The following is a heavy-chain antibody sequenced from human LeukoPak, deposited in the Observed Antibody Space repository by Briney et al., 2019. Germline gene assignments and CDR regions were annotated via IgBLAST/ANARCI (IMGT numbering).Heavy chain of an antibody. CDR2: ISYDGSNK. CDR1: GFTFSSYG. J-gene: IGHJ6*02. CDR3: ASPYNSSWPGMDV. D-gene: IGHD6-13*01. Sequence: GGSLRLSCAASGFTFSSYGMHWVRQAPGKGLEWVAVISYDGSNKYYADSVKGRFTISRDNAKNSLYLQMNSLRDEDTAVYYCASPYNSSWPGMDVRGQGTTVTVSS. V-gene: IGHV3-30*03.